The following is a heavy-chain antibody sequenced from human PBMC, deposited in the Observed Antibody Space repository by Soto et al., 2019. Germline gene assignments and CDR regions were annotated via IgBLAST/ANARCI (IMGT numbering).Heavy chain of an antibody. CDR2: IIPYYNTL. V-gene: IGHV1-69*01. J-gene: IGHJ4*02. CDR1: EGTFNSYA. Sequence: QAQVVQSGAEVRKPGSSVKISCKASEGTFNSYAIAWVRQAPGQGLEWMGGIIPYYNTLNYAQKFQDRVTITADDSTNTVYMELSSLRSDDTAGYFCASGASRWYPYGFDSWAQGTLVTVSS. D-gene: IGHD6-13*01. CDR3: ASGASRWYPYGFDS.